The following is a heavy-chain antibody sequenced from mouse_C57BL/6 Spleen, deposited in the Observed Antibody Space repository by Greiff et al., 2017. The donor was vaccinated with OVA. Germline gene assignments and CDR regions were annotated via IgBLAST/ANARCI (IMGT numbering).Heavy chain of an antibody. CDR2: ISGGGGNT. V-gene: IGHV5-9*01. J-gene: IGHJ4*01. D-gene: IGHD2-1*01. CDR3: ARHIYYGNYYAMDY. CDR1: GFTFSSYT. Sequence: EVKVVESGGGLVKPGGSLKLSCAASGFTFSSYTMSWVRQTPEKRLEWVATISGGGGNTYYPDSVKGRFTISRDNAKNTLYLQMSSLRSEDTALYYCARHIYYGNYYAMDYWGQGTSVTVSS.